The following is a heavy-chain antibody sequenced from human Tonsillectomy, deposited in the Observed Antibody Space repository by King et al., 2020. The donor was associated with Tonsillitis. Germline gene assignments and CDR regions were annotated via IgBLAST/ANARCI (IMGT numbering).Heavy chain of an antibody. Sequence: VQLQESGPGLVKPSQTLSLTCTVSGGSISSGGYYWSWIRQHPGKGLEWIWYIYYSGSTYYNPSLKSRVTISVDTSKNQFSLKLSSVTAADMAVYYCARGSTGDDAFDIWGQGTMVTVSS. D-gene: IGHD4-11*01. J-gene: IGHJ3*02. CDR2: IYYSGST. CDR1: GGSISSGGYY. V-gene: IGHV4-31*03. CDR3: ARGSTGDDAFDI.